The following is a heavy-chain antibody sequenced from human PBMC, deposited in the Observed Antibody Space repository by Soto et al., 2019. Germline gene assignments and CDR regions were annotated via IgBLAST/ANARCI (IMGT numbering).Heavy chain of an antibody. J-gene: IGHJ4*02. CDR2: ISSSSSYI. CDR3: ARVGYSSSNPTD. V-gene: IGHV3-21*01. Sequence: LRLSCSASGFTFSSYSMNWVRQAPGKGLEWVSSISSSSSYIYYADSVKGRFTISRDNAKNSLYLQMNSLRAEDTAVYYCARVGYSSSNPTDWGQGTLVTVSS. D-gene: IGHD6-13*01. CDR1: GFTFSSYS.